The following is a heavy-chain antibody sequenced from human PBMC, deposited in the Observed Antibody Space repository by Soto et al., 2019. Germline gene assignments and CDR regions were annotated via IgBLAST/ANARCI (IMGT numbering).Heavy chain of an antibody. V-gene: IGHV1-2*02. D-gene: IGHD2-2*01. CDR2: INPNSGGT. CDR3: ARPTGYQLPPMDV. Sequence: ASVKVSCKASGYTFTGYYIHWVRQAPGQGLEWMGWINPNSGGTNYAQEFQGRVTMTRDTSISTAYMELSSLRSDDTAVYYCARPTGYQLPPMDVWGQGTTVTVSS. J-gene: IGHJ6*02. CDR1: GYTFTGYY.